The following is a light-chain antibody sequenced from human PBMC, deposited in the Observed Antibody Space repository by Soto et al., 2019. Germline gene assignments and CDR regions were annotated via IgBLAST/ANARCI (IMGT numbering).Light chain of an antibody. CDR1: QTFSNSF. V-gene: IGKV3-20*01. Sequence: EIVLTQSPGTLSLSPGERATLSCRASQTFSNSFLSWFQQIPGQAPRLLIYGASMRATGIPDRFSGSGSGTDFTLTISRLEPEDFAVYYCQHYVSSPITFGQGTRLENK. J-gene: IGKJ5*01. CDR2: GAS. CDR3: QHYVSSPIT.